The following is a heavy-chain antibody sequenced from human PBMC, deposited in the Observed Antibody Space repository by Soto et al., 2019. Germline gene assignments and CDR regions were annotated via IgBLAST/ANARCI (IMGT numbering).Heavy chain of an antibody. CDR2: IGGSGGST. Sequence: GGSLRLSCKASGFIFSNYAMSWVRQAPGKGLQWVSAIGGSGGSTYYADSVKGRFTISRDNSKNTLYLQMNSLRAEDTAVYYCAKDGPDTAMANYYFDYWGQGTLVTSPQ. CDR1: GFIFSNYA. J-gene: IGHJ4*02. V-gene: IGHV3-23*01. D-gene: IGHD5-18*01. CDR3: AKDGPDTAMANYYFDY.